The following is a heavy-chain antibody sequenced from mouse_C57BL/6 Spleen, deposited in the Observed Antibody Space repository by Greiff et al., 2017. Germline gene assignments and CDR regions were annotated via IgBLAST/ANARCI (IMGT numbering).Heavy chain of an antibody. CDR1: GYTFTSYW. D-gene: IGHD2-4*01. CDR2: IEPSDSDT. CDR3: ARRAYYDYDENWCFDV. V-gene: IGHV1-59*01. Sequence: QVQLQQPGAELVRPGTSVKLSCKASGYTFTSYWMHWVKQRPGQGLEWIGVIEPSDSDTNYNQKFKGKATLPVDTSSSTAYMQLSSLTSEDSAVYYCARRAYYDYDENWCFDVWGTGTTVTVSS. J-gene: IGHJ1*03.